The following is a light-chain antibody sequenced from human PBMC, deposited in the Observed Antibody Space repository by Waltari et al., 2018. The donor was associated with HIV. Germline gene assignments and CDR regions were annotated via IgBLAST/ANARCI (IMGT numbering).Light chain of an antibody. CDR2: KDD. J-gene: IGLJ2*01. CDR3: QSYDNENPVL. CDR1: SGSIASTS. V-gene: IGLV6-57*01. Sequence: FMLTQPHSVSESPGKPVTISCTRSSGSIASTSVQGYPQRPGSSPTTVIYKDDQRPSGVPDRFSGSIDSSSNSASLTISGLRTEDEADYYCQSYDNENPVLFGGGTKLTVL.